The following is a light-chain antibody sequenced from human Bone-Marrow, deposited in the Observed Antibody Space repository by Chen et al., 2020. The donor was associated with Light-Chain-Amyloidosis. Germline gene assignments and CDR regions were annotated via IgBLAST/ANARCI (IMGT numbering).Light chain of an antibody. J-gene: IGLJ1*01. V-gene: IGLV2-14*01. CDR1: SSDVGGDNH. Sequence: QSALTQPASVSGSPGQSITISCTGTSSDVGGDNHVSWYQHHPDKAPKLMIYEVTNRPSWVPDRFSGSKSDNTASLTSSGLQTEDEAYYFCSSYTITNTLVFGSGTRVTVL. CDR2: EVT. CDR3: SSYTITNTLV.